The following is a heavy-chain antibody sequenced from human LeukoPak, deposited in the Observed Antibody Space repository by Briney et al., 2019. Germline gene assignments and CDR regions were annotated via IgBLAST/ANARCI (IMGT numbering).Heavy chain of an antibody. CDR1: GGSISSYH. CDR2: IYSSGST. Sequence: SETLSLTCTVSGGSISSYHWSWIRHPPGEGLQWIGFIYSSGSTNYNPSLKSRVTISLDTSKNQFSLRVSSVTSADTAVYYCARGNSGYDYAFDIWGQGTMVTVSS. D-gene: IGHD5-12*01. J-gene: IGHJ3*02. V-gene: IGHV4-59*01. CDR3: ARGNSGYDYAFDI.